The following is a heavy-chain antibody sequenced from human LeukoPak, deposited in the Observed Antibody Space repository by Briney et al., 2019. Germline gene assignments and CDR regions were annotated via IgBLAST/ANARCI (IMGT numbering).Heavy chain of an antibody. D-gene: IGHD3-22*01. Sequence: SVKVSCKASGGTFSSYAISWVRQAPGQGLEWMGRIIPIFGIANYAQKFQGRVTITADKSTSTAYMELSSLRSEDTAEYYCAITGGYSSGYYFDYWGQGTLVTVSS. J-gene: IGHJ4*02. V-gene: IGHV1-69*04. CDR3: AITGGYSSGYYFDY. CDR1: GGTFSSYA. CDR2: IIPIFGIA.